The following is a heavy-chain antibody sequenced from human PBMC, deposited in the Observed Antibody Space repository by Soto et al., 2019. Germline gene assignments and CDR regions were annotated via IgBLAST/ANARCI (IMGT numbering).Heavy chain of an antibody. J-gene: IGHJ4*02. CDR3: AREGGDGIDY. Sequence: SETLSLTXTVSGGSIRSGSHYWSWIRQHPGKGLEWIGYIYYSGSTYYNPSLKSRITISISTSKNQFSLKLTSVTAADTAVYYCAREGGDGIDYWGQGTLVTVSS. CDR2: IYYSGST. CDR1: GGSIRSGSHY. D-gene: IGHD3-16*01. V-gene: IGHV4-31*02.